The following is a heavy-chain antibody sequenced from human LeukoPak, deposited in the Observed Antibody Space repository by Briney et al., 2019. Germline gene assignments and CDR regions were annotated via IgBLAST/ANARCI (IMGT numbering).Heavy chain of an antibody. J-gene: IGHJ4*02. D-gene: IGHD6-19*01. CDR2: MNPNSGNT. Sequence: GPVKVSCKASGYTFTSYDINWVRQATGQGLEWMGWMNPNSGNTGYAQKFQGRVTMTRNTSISTAYMELSSLRSEDTAVYYCARGMWQWLVPGYWGQGTLVTVSS. CDR1: GYTFTSYD. V-gene: IGHV1-8*01. CDR3: ARGMWQWLVPGY.